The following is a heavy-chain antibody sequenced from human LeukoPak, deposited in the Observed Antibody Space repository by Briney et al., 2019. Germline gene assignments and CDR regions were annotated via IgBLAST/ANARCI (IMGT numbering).Heavy chain of an antibody. CDR3: ASIQQQLVDSFDP. V-gene: IGHV4-34*01. J-gene: IGHJ5*02. Sequence: SETLSLTCAVYGGSFSGYYWSWIRQPPEKGLEWIGEINHSGSTNYNPSLKSRVTISVDTSKNQFSLKLSSVTAADTAVYYCASIQQQLVDSFDPWGQGTLVTVSS. D-gene: IGHD6-13*01. CDR2: INHSGST. CDR1: GGSFSGYY.